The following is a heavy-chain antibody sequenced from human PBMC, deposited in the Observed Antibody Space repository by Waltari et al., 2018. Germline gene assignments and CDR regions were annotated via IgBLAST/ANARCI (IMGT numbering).Heavy chain of an antibody. Sequence: QVQLVQSGAEVKKPGASVKVSCKVSGYSLTALSMHWVRQAPGKGLEWMGGFDPKDAETIYAQNFQGRVAMTEDTSTDTAYIDRTSLTSEDTAIYYCTTFNWGHDAFDLWGQGTLVTVSS. CDR1: GYSLTALS. V-gene: IGHV1-24*01. CDR3: TTFNWGHDAFDL. CDR2: FDPKDAET. D-gene: IGHD7-27*01. J-gene: IGHJ3*01.